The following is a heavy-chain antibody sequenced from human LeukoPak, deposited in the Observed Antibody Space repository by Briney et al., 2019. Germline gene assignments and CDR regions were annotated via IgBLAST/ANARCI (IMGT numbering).Heavy chain of an antibody. V-gene: IGHV1-8*01. D-gene: IGHD1-7*01. CDR1: GYTFTSYD. CDR2: MNPNSGNT. J-gene: IGHJ4*02. Sequence: ASVKVSCKASGYTFTSYDINWVRQATGQGREWMGWMNPNSGNTGYAQKFQGRVTMTRNTAISTPYMELSSLRSEDTAVYYCASPLAGTSRGGFDYWGEGTLVTVSS. CDR3: ASPLAGTSRGGFDY.